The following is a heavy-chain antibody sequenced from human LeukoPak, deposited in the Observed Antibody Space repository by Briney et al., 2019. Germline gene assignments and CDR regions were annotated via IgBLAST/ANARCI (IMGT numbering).Heavy chain of an antibody. J-gene: IGHJ4*02. CDR2: IYYSGST. D-gene: IGHD3-22*01. V-gene: IGHV4-59*01. CDR3: AREIRHYYDKSGNYQQGYYFDC. CDR1: GGSISSDY. Sequence: SETLSLTCTVSGGSISSDYCSWIRQAPGKGLEWIGQIYYSGSTNHNPSLKSRVTISVDKSKNRFTLQLSSVTAADTAVYYCAREIRHYYDKSGNYQQGYYFDCWGQGRLVTVSP.